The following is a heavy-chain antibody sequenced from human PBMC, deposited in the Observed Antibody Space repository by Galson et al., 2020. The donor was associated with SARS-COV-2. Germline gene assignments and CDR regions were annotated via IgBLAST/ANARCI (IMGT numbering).Heavy chain of an antibody. Sequence: SETLSLTCTVSGGSISSSSYYWGWIRQPPGKGLEWIGSIYYSGSTYYNPSLKSRVTISVDTSKNQFSLKLSSVTAADTAVYYCARGGVLRYFDWLVQVGAFDIWGQGTMVTVSS. CDR3: ARGGVLRYFDWLVQVGAFDI. CDR2: IYYSGST. J-gene: IGHJ3*02. CDR1: GGSISSSSYY. D-gene: IGHD3-9*01. V-gene: IGHV4-39*07.